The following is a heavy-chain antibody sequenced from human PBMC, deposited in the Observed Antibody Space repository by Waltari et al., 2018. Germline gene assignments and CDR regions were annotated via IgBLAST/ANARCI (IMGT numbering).Heavy chain of an antibody. D-gene: IGHD2-15*01. CDR2: INPIFGTA. Sequence: QVQLVQSGAEVKKPGASVKVSCKASGYTFTSYYMHWVRQAPGQGLEWMGIINPIFGTANYAQKFQGRVTITADESTSTAYMELSSLRSEDTAVYYCARDRSSSGYGGNHALYFDYWGQGTLVTVSS. CDR3: ARDRSSSGYGGNHALYFDY. V-gene: IGHV1-46*01. CDR1: GYTFTSYY. J-gene: IGHJ4*02.